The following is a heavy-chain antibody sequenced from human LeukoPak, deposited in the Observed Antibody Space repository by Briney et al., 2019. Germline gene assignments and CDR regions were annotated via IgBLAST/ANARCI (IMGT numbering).Heavy chain of an antibody. D-gene: IGHD5-24*01. CDR3: AKDVDPRDGYKSPLDY. CDR2: ISGDGGST. CDR1: GFTFDDYA. V-gene: IGHV3-43*02. Sequence: GGSLCLSCAASGFTFDDYAMHWVRQAPGKGLEWVSLISGDGGSTYYADSVKGRFTISRDNSKNSLYLPMNSLRTEDTALYYCAKDVDPRDGYKSPLDYWGQGTLVRVSS. J-gene: IGHJ4*02.